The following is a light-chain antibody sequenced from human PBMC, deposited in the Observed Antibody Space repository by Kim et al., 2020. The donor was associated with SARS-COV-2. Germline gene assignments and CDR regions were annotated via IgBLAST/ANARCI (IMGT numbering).Light chain of an antibody. Sequence: ALGKTVRITCQRDSLRSYYASWYQQKPGQAPVLVIYGKSSRPSGIPDRFSGFTSGNTASLTITGAQAEDEADYYCNCRDSSGNSWVFGGGTKLTVL. J-gene: IGLJ3*02. CDR2: GKS. V-gene: IGLV3-19*01. CDR3: NCRDSSGNSWV. CDR1: SLRSYY.